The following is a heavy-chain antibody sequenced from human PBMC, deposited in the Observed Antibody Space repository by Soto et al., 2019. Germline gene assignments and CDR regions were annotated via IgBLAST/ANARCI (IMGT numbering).Heavy chain of an antibody. D-gene: IGHD2-2*02. CDR3: SRELPTAIRGGYYYSYGMDV. CDR2: IHTDGSST. J-gene: IGHJ6*02. V-gene: IGHV3-74*01. CDR1: GFTLSSYW. Sequence: SGGSLRLSCAASGFTLSSYWMHWVRQAPGKGLVWVSRIHTDGSSTSYADSVKGRFTISRDSAKNTLYLQMSGLRAEDTAVYYCSRELPTAIRGGYYYSYGMDVWGQGTTVTVSS.